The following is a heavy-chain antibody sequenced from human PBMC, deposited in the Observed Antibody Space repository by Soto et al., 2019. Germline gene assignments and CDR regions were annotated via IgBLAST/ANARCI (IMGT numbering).Heavy chain of an antibody. Sequence: EVQLVESGGGLVKPGGSLRLSCAASGFTFSSYSMNWVRQAPGKGLEWVSSISSSSSYIYYADSVKGRFTISRDNAKNSLYLQMNSLRAEDTAVYYCAKLADPGMAAAGTGDAFDIWGQGTMVTVSS. CDR1: GFTFSSYS. J-gene: IGHJ3*02. CDR2: ISSSSSYI. D-gene: IGHD6-13*01. V-gene: IGHV3-21*01. CDR3: AKLADPGMAAAGTGDAFDI.